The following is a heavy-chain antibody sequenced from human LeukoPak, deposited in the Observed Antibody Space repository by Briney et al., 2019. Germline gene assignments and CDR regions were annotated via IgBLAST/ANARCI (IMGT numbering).Heavy chain of an antibody. CDR3: ARAPTHITIFGVAPYYFDY. J-gene: IGHJ4*02. V-gene: IGHV1-69*13. D-gene: IGHD3-3*01. CDR2: IIPIFGTA. Sequence: SVKVSCKASGGTFSSYAISWVRQAPGQGLEWMGGIIPIFGTANYAQKFQGRVTITADESTSTAYMELSSLRSEDTAVYYCARAPTHITIFGVAPYYFDYWGQGTLVTVSS. CDR1: GGTFSSYA.